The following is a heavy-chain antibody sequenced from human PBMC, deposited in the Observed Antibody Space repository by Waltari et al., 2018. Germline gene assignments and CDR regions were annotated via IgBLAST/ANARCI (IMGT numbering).Heavy chain of an antibody. CDR1: EATLGSLA. Sequence: QVQRVRPGAGVRKPGPSVKVPCKASEATLGSLATSWLRRAPGQGLEWMGGIIPIFGTANYAQKFQGRVTITADKSTSTAYMELSSLRSEDTAVYYCARGGPYCGGDCYWGYWGQGTLVTVSS. J-gene: IGHJ4*02. CDR3: ARGGPYCGGDCYWGY. CDR2: IIPIFGTA. V-gene: IGHV1-69*14. D-gene: IGHD2-21*01.